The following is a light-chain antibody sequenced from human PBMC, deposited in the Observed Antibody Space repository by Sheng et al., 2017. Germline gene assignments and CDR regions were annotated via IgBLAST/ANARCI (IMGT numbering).Light chain of an antibody. V-gene: IGKV3-20*01. CDR3: QHYDSSLYT. CDR1: QSVSSSY. J-gene: IGKJ2*01. Sequence: TQSPSTLSASGGDRVTITCRASQSVSSSYLAWYQQKPGQAPRLLIYGASSRATGIPDRFSGSGSGTDFTLTISRLEPEDFAVYYCQHYDSSLYTFGQGAKLEI. CDR2: GAS.